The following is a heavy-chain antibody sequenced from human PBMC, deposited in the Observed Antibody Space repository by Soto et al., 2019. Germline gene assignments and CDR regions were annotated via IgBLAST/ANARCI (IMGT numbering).Heavy chain of an antibody. D-gene: IGHD3-22*01. CDR3: ARLSPLYDSSGYVDY. Sequence: SDTLSLTCTVSGGSISSSSYYWGWIRQPPGKGLEWIGSIYYSGSTYYNPSLKSRVTISGDTSKNQFSLKLSSVTAADTAVYYCARLSPLYDSSGYVDYWGQGTLVTVSS. J-gene: IGHJ4*02. CDR2: IYYSGST. V-gene: IGHV4-39*01. CDR1: GGSISSSSYY.